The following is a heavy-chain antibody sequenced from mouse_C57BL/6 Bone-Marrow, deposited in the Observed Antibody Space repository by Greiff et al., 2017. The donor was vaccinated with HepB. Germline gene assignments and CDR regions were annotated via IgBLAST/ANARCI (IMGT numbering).Heavy chain of an antibody. CDR3: ARRPLFSWFAY. CDR1: GYTFTSYG. D-gene: IGHD1-1*02. Sequence: QVQLKQSGAELARPGASVKLSCKASGYTFTSYGISWVKQRTGQGLEWIGEIYPRSGNTYYNEKFKGKATLTADKSSSTAYMELRSLTSEDSAVYFCARRPLFSWFAYWGQGTLVTVSA. CDR2: IYPRSGNT. V-gene: IGHV1-81*01. J-gene: IGHJ3*01.